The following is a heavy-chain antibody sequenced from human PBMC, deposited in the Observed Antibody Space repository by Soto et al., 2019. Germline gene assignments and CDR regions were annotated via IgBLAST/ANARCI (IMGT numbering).Heavy chain of an antibody. CDR2: ILYDESDQ. J-gene: IGHJ4*02. CDR3: AKEGTPLWSKQSYCDS. CDR1: GFTFSDYT. Sequence: QVQLVESGGGVVQPGRSLRLSCSASGFTFSDYTMHWVRQAPGRGLEWVAIILYDESDQYYSDSVKGRFTISRDNSKTTLYLQMHSLTTEDTAVYYWAKEGTPLWSKQSYCDSWGQGALVTVSS. V-gene: IGHV3-30*18. D-gene: IGHD2-8*02.